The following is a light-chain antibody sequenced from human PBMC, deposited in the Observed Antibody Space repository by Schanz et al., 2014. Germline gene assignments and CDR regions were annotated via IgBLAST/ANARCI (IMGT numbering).Light chain of an antibody. Sequence: QSALTQPASVSGSPGQSITISCTGTSSDIGSYNYVSWYQQYPGEAPKLIIYDVTYRPSGVSHRFSGSKSGNTASLTISGLQAEDEADYYCSSYTSSSTRVFGGGTKLTVL. V-gene: IGLV2-14*01. J-gene: IGLJ3*02. CDR1: SSDIGSYNY. CDR3: SSYTSSSTRV. CDR2: DVT.